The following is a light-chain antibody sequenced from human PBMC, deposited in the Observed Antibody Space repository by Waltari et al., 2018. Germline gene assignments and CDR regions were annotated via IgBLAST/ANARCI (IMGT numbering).Light chain of an antibody. CDR2: ENT. Sequence: QSVLTQPPSVSAAPGQRVTISCSGGSPNLGKNYVTWYRPFPGTAPKLLIYENTERPSGIPGRFSGSTSGTSATLDITGLQAGDEADYYCGTWDSSLSGAVFGGGTHLTVL. V-gene: IGLV1-51*02. J-gene: IGLJ7*01. CDR3: GTWDSSLSGAV. CDR1: SPNLGKNY.